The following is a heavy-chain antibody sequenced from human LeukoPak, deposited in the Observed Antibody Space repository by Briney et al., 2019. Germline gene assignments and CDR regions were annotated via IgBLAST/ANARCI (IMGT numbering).Heavy chain of an antibody. Sequence: GASVKVSCKASGYTFTSYYMHWVRQAPGQGLEWMGIINPSGGSTSYAQKFQGRVTMTRDTSTSTVYMELSSLRSEDTAVYYCARDRAQTVSEKSGDAFDIWGQGTMVTVSS. CDR2: INPSGGST. CDR1: GYTFTSYY. D-gene: IGHD1-26*01. V-gene: IGHV1-46*01. CDR3: ARDRAQTVSEKSGDAFDI. J-gene: IGHJ3*02.